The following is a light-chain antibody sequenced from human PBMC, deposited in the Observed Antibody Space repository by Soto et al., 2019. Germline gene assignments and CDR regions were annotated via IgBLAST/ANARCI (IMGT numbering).Light chain of an antibody. CDR2: WAS. J-gene: IGKJ1*01. Sequence: DIVMTQSPDSLAVSLGERATINCRSSQSVLYSSNNKNYLAWYQQKPGQPPKLLIYWASTRESGVPDRFSGSASGTDFTLTISSLQAEDVAVYYCQQYFSPPRTFGQVTKVEIK. V-gene: IGKV4-1*01. CDR1: QSVLYSSNNKNY. CDR3: QQYFSPPRT.